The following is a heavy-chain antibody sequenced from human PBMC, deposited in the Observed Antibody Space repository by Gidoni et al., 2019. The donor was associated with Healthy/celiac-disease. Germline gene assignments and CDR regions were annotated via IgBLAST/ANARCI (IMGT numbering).Heavy chain of an antibody. CDR3: AKGDVEYAFDI. D-gene: IGHD3-3*01. V-gene: IGHV3-30*18. CDR2: ISYDGSNK. Sequence: QVQLVESGGGVVQPGRSLRLSCEASGFTFSSYGMHWVRQAPGKGLEWVAVISYDGSNKYYADSVKGRFTISRDNSKNTLYLQMNSLRAEDTAVYYCAKGDVEYAFDIWGQGTMVTVSS. CDR1: GFTFSSYG. J-gene: IGHJ3*02.